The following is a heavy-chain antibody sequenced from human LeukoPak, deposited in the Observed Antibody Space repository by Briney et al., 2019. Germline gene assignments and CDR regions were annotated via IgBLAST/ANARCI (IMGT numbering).Heavy chain of an antibody. D-gene: IGHD3-10*01. V-gene: IGHV4-38-2*02. J-gene: IGHJ4*02. CDR1: GYSISSGYY. CDR3: ARLDGSGSHFDY. CDR2: IYHSGST. Sequence: SETLSLTCTVSGYSISSGYYWGWIRQPPGKGLEWIGSIYHSGSTYYNPSLKSRVTISVDTSKNQFSLKLSSVTAADTAVYYCARLDGSGSHFDYWGQGTLVTVSS.